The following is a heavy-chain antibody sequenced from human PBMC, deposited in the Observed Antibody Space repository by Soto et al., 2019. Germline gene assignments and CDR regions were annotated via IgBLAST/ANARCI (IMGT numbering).Heavy chain of an antibody. D-gene: IGHD5-18*01. J-gene: IGHJ3*02. V-gene: IGHV3-30-3*01. CDR2: ISYDGSNK. Sequence: QVQLVESGGGVVQPGRSLRLSCAASGFTFSSYAMHWVRQDPGKGLEWVAVISYDGSNKYYADSVKGRFTISRDNSKNTLYLQMNSLRAEDTAVYYCASQLWYAFDIWGQGTMVTVSS. CDR3: ASQLWYAFDI. CDR1: GFTFSSYA.